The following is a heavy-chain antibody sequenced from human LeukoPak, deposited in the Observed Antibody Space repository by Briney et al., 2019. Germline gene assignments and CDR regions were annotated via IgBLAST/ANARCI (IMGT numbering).Heavy chain of an antibody. CDR1: GFTFSSYA. D-gene: IGHD6-13*01. J-gene: IGHJ4*02. CDR2: ISGSGGST. CDR3: AKHTGIAAAGFFDY. Sequence: GGSMRLSCAASGFTFSSYAMSWVRQAPGKRLEWVSAISGSGGSTYYADSVKGRFTISRDNSKNTLYLQMNSLRPEDTAVYYCAKHTGIAAAGFFDYWGQGTLVTVSS. V-gene: IGHV3-23*01.